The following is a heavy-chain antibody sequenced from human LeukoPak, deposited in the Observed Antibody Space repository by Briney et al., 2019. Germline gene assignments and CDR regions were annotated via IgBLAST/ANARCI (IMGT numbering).Heavy chain of an antibody. CDR2: INWDGGST. CDR3: ARGGTGGYCTNGVCVDY. D-gene: IGHD2-8*01. J-gene: IGHJ4*02. V-gene: IGHV3-20*04. CDR1: GFTFDDYG. Sequence: GGPLRLSCAASGFTFDDYGMSWVRQAPGKGLEWVSGINWDGGSTGYADSVKGRFTISRDNAKNSLYLQMNSLRAEDTALYYCARGGTGGYCTNGVCVDYWGQGTLVTVSS.